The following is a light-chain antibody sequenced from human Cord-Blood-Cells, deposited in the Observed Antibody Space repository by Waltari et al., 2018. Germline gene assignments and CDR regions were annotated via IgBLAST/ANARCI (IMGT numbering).Light chain of an antibody. CDR1: SSDVGGYNY. CDR3: RSYTSSRTLV. V-gene: IGLV2-14*01. Sequence: QSALTQPASVSGSPGQSITISCTGTSSDVGGYNYVSWYQQHPGKAPKLMIYDVSKRPSGVSNRFSGSKSGNTASLTISGLQAEDEADYYCRSYTSSRTLVFGGGTKLTVL. CDR2: DVS. J-gene: IGLJ2*01.